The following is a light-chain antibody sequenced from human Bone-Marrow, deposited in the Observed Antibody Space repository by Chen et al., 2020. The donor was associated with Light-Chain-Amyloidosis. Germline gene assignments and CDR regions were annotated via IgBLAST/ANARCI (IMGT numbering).Light chain of an antibody. V-gene: IGKV1-5*03. CDR1: QSISSW. J-gene: IGKJ1*01. Sequence: DIQMAQIPSTLSASVGDRVTITCRASQSISSWLAWYQQKPGKAPKLLIYKAFKLEFGVPLRFSGSGSGTEFTLTIYSLQPDDFATYYCQQYNSWTFGQGTKVEIK. CDR3: QQYNSWT. CDR2: KAF.